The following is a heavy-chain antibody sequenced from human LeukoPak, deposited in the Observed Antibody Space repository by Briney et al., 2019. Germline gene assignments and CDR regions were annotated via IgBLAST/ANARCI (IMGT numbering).Heavy chain of an antibody. V-gene: IGHV3-23*01. J-gene: IGHJ3*01. CDR1: GFTFSSYA. Sequence: GGSLRLSCAASGFTFSSYAMSWVRQAPGKGLEWVSAISDSGGNTYYADSVKGRFTISRDNSKNTLYLQMNSLRADDTAVYYCAMKAVPRPRLHDAFDVWGQGTVVGVSS. CDR3: AMKAVPRPRLHDAFDV. D-gene: IGHD5-24*01. CDR2: ISDSGGNT.